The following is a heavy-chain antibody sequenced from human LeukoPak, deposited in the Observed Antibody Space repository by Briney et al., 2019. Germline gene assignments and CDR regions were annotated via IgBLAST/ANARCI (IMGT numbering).Heavy chain of an antibody. Sequence: ASVKVSCKASGYTFTSYDINWVRQATGQGLEWMGWMNPNSGNTGYAQKFQGRVTMTRNTSISTAYMELSSLRSEDTAVYYCARALGRSWSGAFDYWGQGTLVTVSS. CDR3: ARALGRSWSGAFDY. J-gene: IGHJ4*02. D-gene: IGHD6-13*01. V-gene: IGHV1-8*01. CDR1: GYTFTSYD. CDR2: MNPNSGNT.